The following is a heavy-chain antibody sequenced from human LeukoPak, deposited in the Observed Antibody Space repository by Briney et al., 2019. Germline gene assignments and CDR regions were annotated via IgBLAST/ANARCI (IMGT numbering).Heavy chain of an antibody. CDR3: ARTIVGADPYYFDY. CDR1: GFTVSSNY. CDR2: IYSGGST. V-gene: IGHV3-66*01. J-gene: IGHJ4*02. Sequence: PGGSLRLSCAASGFTVSSNYMSWVRQAPGKGLEWVSVIYSGGSTYYADSVKGRFTISRDNSKNTLYLQMNSLRAEDTAVYYCARTIVGADPYYFDYWGQGTLVTVSS. D-gene: IGHD1-26*01.